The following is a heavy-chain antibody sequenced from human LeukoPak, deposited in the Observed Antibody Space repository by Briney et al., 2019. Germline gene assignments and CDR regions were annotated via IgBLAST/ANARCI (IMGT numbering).Heavy chain of an antibody. CDR3: ARVSMRVRGARRFDP. CDR2: MCLDSGKT. CDR1: GYTFTSYD. D-gene: IGHD3-10*01. J-gene: IGHJ5*02. V-gene: IGHV1-8*01. Sequence: GASVKVSCKASGYTFTSYDVNWVRQATGQGLEWVGWMCLDSGKTGYAQKFQGRVTMTRNTAISTAYLDLSSLTSEDTAVYYCARVSMRVRGARRFDPWGQGTLVTVSS.